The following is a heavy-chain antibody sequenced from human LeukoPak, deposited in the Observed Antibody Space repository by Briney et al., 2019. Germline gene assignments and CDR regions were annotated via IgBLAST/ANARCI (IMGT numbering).Heavy chain of an antibody. CDR3: ATSPGYSSSWYSFGY. V-gene: IGHV1-24*01. CDR2: FDPEDGET. Sequence: GASVKVSCKVSGYTLTELSMHWVRQAPGKGLEWMGGFDPEDGETIYAQKFQGRVTVTEDTSTDTAYMELSSLRSEDTAVYYCATSPGYSSSWYSFGYWGQGTLVTVSS. CDR1: GYTLTELS. J-gene: IGHJ4*02. D-gene: IGHD6-13*01.